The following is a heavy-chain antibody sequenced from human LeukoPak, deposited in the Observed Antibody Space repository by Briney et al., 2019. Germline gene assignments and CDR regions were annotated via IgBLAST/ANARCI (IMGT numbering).Heavy chain of an antibody. V-gene: IGHV3-21*01. CDR3: AGDARGGLVSGY. CDR1: GFTFSTYI. CDR2: ISGSSNYI. J-gene: IGHJ4*02. Sequence: GGSLRLSCAASGFTFSTYIMNWVRQAPGKGLEWISFISGSSNYIYYADSVKGRFTISRGNAKNLLFLQLNRLRVEDTAIYYCAGDARGGLVSGYWGQGTLVTVSS. D-gene: IGHD3/OR15-3a*01.